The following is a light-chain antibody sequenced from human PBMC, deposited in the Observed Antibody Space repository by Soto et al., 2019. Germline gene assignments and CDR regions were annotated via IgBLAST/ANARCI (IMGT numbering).Light chain of an antibody. CDR2: DVS. J-gene: IGLJ2*01. CDR1: SSDVGGYNY. V-gene: IGLV2-14*03. Sequence: QSVLTQPASVSGSPGQSITISCTGTSSDVGGYNYVSWYQQHPGKAPKLMIYDVSNRPSGVSNRFSGSKSGNTASLTISGLQAEDEDDYYCSSYTTADTHVVFGGGTKLTVL. CDR3: SSYTTADTHVV.